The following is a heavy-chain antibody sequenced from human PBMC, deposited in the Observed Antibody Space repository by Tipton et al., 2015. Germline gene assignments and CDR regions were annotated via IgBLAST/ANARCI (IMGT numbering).Heavy chain of an antibody. J-gene: IGHJ3*02. CDR3: AGHRDSSGYYQHDGFNI. D-gene: IGHD3-22*01. V-gene: IGHV5-51*01. CDR1: GYSFTNYW. CDR2: IYPGDSDT. Sequence: VQLVQSGPEVKKPGESLKISCKGSGYSFTNYWIGWVRQMPGKGLEWMGIIYPGDSDTRYSPSFQGQVTISADKSISTAYLQWSSLKASDTAMYYCAGHRDSSGYYQHDGFNIWGQGTMVTVSS.